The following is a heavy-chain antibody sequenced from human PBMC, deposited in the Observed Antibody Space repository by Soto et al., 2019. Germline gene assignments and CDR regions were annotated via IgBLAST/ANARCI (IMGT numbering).Heavy chain of an antibody. V-gene: IGHV4-4*02. J-gene: IGHJ6*02. CDR3: AGPAGSGWIGPLGLGANYYYYYGMDV. CDR1: GGSISSSNW. CDR2: IYHSGST. Sequence: QVQLQESGPGLVKPSGTLSLTCAVSGGSISSSNWWSWVRQPPGKGLEWIGEIYHSGSTNYNPSLKSRVTISVDKSKNQFSLKLSSVTAADTAVYYCAGPAGSGWIGPLGLGANYYYYYGMDVWGQGTTVTVSS. D-gene: IGHD6-19*01.